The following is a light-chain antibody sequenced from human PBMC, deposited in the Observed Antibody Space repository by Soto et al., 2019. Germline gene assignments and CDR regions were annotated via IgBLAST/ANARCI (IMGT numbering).Light chain of an antibody. Sequence: DIQMTQSPSSLSASVGDRVTITCRASQGVNNYLAWYQQKPGKVPQLLIYSASTLHPGVQSRFSGNGSGTDFTLNISSLQPEDVQTFYWQKFHSVTFTFGPGTNVDIK. V-gene: IGKV1-27*01. CDR1: QGVNNY. J-gene: IGKJ3*01. CDR3: QKFHSVTFT. CDR2: SAS.